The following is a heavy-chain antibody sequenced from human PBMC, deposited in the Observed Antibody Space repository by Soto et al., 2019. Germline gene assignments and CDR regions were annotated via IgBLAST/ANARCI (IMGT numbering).Heavy chain of an antibody. CDR2: ISGYNGDT. CDR3: AKNGQPPYYYYGMDV. V-gene: IGHV1-18*01. J-gene: IGHJ6*02. CDR1: GYTFTRYG. Sequence: QGQLVQSGGEVKKPGASVKVSCKASGYTFTRYGISWVRQAPGQGLEWMGWISGYNGDTKYAQKFKGRVTMTVDTSTTTANMELRSLTSDDRAVYYCAKNGQPPYYYYGMDVWGQGTTVTVSS. D-gene: IGHD2-8*01.